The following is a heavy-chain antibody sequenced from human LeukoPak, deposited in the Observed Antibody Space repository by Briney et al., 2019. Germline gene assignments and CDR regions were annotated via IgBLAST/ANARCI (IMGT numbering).Heavy chain of an antibody. CDR3: VIGVGWQPDY. D-gene: IGHD2-15*01. CDR1: GDSVTGYY. CDR2: IYKIGTT. J-gene: IGHJ4*02. V-gene: IGHV4-59*02. Sequence: PSETLSLTCTVFGDSVTGYYLNWVRQPPGKGLEWIGHIYKIGTTNYNPSLKSRHTISADTSKNQFSLKLRSVTAADTAVYYCVIGVGWQPDYWGQGALVTVSS.